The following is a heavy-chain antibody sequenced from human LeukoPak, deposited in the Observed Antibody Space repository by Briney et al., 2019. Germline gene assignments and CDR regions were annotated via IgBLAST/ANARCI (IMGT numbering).Heavy chain of an antibody. Sequence: ASVKVSCKASGYTFTSYGINWVRQATGQGLEWMGWMNPNSGNTGYAQKFQGRVTITRNTSISTAYMELSSLRSEDTAVYHCARQGEGIAAAGTGYYYYYYMDVWGKGTTVTVSS. J-gene: IGHJ6*03. CDR2: MNPNSGNT. D-gene: IGHD6-13*01. V-gene: IGHV1-8*03. CDR1: GYTFTSYG. CDR3: ARQGEGIAAAGTGYYYYYYMDV.